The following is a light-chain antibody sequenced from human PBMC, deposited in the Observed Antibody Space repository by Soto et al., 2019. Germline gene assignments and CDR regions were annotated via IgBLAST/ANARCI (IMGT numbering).Light chain of an antibody. CDR3: QQYNSYPTT. CDR1: QGISSY. Sequence: AIQLTQSPSSLSASVGDRVTITCRVSQGISSYLAWYQQKPGKAPKLLIYDASSLESGVPSRFSGSGSGTEFTLTISSLQPDDFATYYCQQYNSYPTTFGQGTKVDIK. J-gene: IGKJ1*01. V-gene: IGKV1-13*02. CDR2: DAS.